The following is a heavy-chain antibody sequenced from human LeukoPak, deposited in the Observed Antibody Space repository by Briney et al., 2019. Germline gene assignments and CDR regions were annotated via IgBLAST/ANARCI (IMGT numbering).Heavy chain of an antibody. V-gene: IGHV3-23*01. D-gene: IGHD3-10*01. CDR2: ISGSGGST. Sequence: PGGSLRLSCAASGFTFSTNAMSWVSQAAGEGLGWVSAISGSGGSTYYADSVKGRFTISRDNSKNKLYLQMNSLRAEDTAVYYCAKDPSYYYGSGHNYWGQGTLVTVSS. J-gene: IGHJ4*02. CDR1: GFTFSTNA. CDR3: AKDPSYYYGSGHNY.